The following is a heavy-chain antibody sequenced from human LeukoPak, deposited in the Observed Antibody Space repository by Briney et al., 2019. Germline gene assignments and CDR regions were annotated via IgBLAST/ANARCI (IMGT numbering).Heavy chain of an antibody. Sequence: GGSLRLSCAASGFTFSSYSMNWVRQAPGKGLEWVSSISSSSSYIYYADSVKGRFTISRDNAKNSLYLQMNSLRAEDTAVYYCATYYDFWSGYYGRFHYFDYWGQGTLVTVSS. J-gene: IGHJ4*02. CDR3: ATYYDFWSGYYGRFHYFDY. CDR2: ISSSSSYI. D-gene: IGHD3-3*01. V-gene: IGHV3-21*01. CDR1: GFTFSSYS.